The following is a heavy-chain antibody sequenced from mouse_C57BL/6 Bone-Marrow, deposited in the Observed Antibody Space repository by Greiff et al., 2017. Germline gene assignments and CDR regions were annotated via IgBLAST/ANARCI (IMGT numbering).Heavy chain of an antibody. J-gene: IGHJ2*01. CDR1: GYAFTNYL. CDR3: ARFYYYGSSLFDY. Sequence: VQLQQSGAELVRPGTSVKVSCKASGYAFTNYLIEWVKQRPGQGLEWIGVINPGSGGTNYNEKFKGKATLTADKSSSTAYMQRSSLTSEDSAVYFCARFYYYGSSLFDYWGQGTTLTVSS. CDR2: INPGSGGT. V-gene: IGHV1-54*01. D-gene: IGHD1-1*01.